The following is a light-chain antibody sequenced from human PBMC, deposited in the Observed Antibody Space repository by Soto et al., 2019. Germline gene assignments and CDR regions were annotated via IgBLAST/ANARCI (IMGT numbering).Light chain of an antibody. CDR2: GAS. Sequence: EILLTHSPGTLSLSPGERATLSCRASQSVGSSYLAWYQQKPGQAPRLLIYGASSRATGVPDRFSGSGSGTDFTLTISRLEPEDFAVYYCQQYGSSPWTFGQGTKVEIK. CDR1: QSVGSSY. V-gene: IGKV3-20*01. CDR3: QQYGSSPWT. J-gene: IGKJ1*01.